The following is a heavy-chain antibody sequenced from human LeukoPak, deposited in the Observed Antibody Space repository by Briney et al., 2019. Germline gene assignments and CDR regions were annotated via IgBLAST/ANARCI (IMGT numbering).Heavy chain of an antibody. CDR1: GYTFTSYD. CDR2: MNPNSGNT. Sequence: ASVKVSCKASGYTFTSYDINWVRQAAGQGLEWMGWMNPNSGNTGYAQKFQGRVTMTRNTSIRTAYMELSSLRSEDTGVYYCARMYSSGWYSYYGMDVWGQGTTVTVSS. J-gene: IGHJ6*02. CDR3: ARMYSSGWYSYYGMDV. V-gene: IGHV1-8*01. D-gene: IGHD6-19*01.